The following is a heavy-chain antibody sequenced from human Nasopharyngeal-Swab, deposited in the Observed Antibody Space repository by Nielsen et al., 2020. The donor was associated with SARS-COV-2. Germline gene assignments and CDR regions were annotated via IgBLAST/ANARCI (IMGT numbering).Heavy chain of an antibody. CDR3: ARVNIMELYYFVY. Sequence: SETLSLTCTVSGGSISSGDYYWSWIRQPPGKGLEWIGYIYYSGSTYYNPSLKSRVTISVDTSKNQFSLKLSSVTAADTAVYYCARVNIMELYYFVYWGQGTLVTVSS. D-gene: IGHD1-7*01. CDR1: GGSISSGDYY. V-gene: IGHV4-30-4*01. J-gene: IGHJ4*02. CDR2: IYYSGST.